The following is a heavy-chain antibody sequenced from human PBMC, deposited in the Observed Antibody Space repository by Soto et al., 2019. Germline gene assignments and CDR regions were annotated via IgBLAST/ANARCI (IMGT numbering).Heavy chain of an antibody. D-gene: IGHD3-22*01. Sequence: GSLRLSCAASGFTFRNYGMNWVRQAPGKGLEWVSYIGIGSSTTYYADSVKGRFTISRDNAKNSLYLQMNSLRAEDTAVYYCAKDQLYYNDISGRPLNAFDVWGQGTMVTVSS. J-gene: IGHJ3*01. V-gene: IGHV3-48*01. CDR1: GFTFRNYG. CDR2: IGIGSSTT. CDR3: AKDQLYYNDISGRPLNAFDV.